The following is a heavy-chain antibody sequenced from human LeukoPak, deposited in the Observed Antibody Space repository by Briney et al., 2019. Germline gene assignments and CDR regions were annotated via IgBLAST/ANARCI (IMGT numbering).Heavy chain of an antibody. Sequence: ASVKVSCKASGYTFTSYGISWVRQAPGQGLEWMGWISAYNGNTNYAQKLQGRVTMTTDTSTSTAYMELRSLRSDDTAVYYCARDQRVAARPYYYYGMDVWGQGTTVTVSS. CDR1: GYTFTSYG. J-gene: IGHJ6*02. CDR2: ISAYNGNT. V-gene: IGHV1-18*01. D-gene: IGHD2-21*01. CDR3: ARDQRVAARPYYYYGMDV.